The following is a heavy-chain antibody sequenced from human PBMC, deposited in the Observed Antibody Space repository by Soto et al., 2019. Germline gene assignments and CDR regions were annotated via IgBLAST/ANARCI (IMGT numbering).Heavy chain of an antibody. D-gene: IGHD1-1*01. CDR3: TSRQNWNQQH. J-gene: IGHJ1*01. CDR1: GFTFGDYA. CDR2: IRSKAYGGTT. Sequence: GGSLRLCCTASGFTFGDYAMSWFRQAPGKGLEWVGFIRSKAYGGTTEYAASVKGRFTISRDDSKSIAYLQMNSLKTEDTAVYYCTSRQNWNQQHWGQGTLVTVSS. V-gene: IGHV3-49*03.